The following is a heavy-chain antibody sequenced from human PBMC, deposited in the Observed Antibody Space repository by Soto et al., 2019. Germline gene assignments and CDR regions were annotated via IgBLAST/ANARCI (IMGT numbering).Heavy chain of an antibody. CDR3: ASYLPVDVCFDP. J-gene: IGHJ5*02. CDR1: GGSIGSYY. CDR2: VYYSGST. Sequence: SETLSLTCTVSGGSIGSYYWSWIRQPPGKGLEWIGYVYYSGSTNHNPSLKSLVTISIDTSKNQFSLKLTSVTAADTVVYYCASYLPVDVCFDPWGQGTLVTVSS. V-gene: IGHV4-59*01.